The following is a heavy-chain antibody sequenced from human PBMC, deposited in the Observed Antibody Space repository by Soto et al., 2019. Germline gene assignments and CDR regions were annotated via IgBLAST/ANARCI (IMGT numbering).Heavy chain of an antibody. CDR1: GFTFDDYG. Sequence: EVQLVESGGGLVQPGRSLRISCAASGFTFDDYGMHWVRQAPGKGLEWVSGISWNSGSIHYADSVKGRFTISRDNSKNSLYLQMNSLRTEDTALYYCVKGGTKYSGSCPEFWGQGTLVTVSS. D-gene: IGHD6-13*01. V-gene: IGHV3-9*01. CDR3: VKGGTKYSGSCPEF. J-gene: IGHJ4*02. CDR2: ISWNSGSI.